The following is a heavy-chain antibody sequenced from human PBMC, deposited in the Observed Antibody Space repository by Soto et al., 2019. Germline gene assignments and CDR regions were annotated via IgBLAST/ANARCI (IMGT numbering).Heavy chain of an antibody. D-gene: IGHD2-21*02. J-gene: IGHJ6*02. Sequence: QVQLVESGGGVVQPGRSLRLSCAASGFTFSSYGMHWVRQAPGKGLEWVAVISYDGSNKYYADSVKGRFTISRDNSKNTLYLQMNGLSAEDTAVYYCAKVRGGDDHAPAYYYGMDVWGQGTTVTVSS. CDR3: AKVRGGDDHAPAYYYGMDV. V-gene: IGHV3-30*18. CDR1: GFTFSSYG. CDR2: ISYDGSNK.